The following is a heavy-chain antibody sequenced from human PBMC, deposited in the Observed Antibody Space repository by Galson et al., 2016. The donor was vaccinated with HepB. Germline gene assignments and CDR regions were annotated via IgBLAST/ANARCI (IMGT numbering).Heavy chain of an antibody. D-gene: IGHD4-11*01. J-gene: IGHJ4*02. V-gene: IGHV3-33*01. Sequence: SLRLSCAASGFTFSTFGMHWVRQAPGKGLKWVALIWYDGSNEYYADSAKGRFTISRDNSKNTLYLQMNSLRAEDTAVYYCAREGELATVTSVFNLPDYWGQGTLVTVSS. CDR1: GFTFSTFG. CDR2: IWYDGSNE. CDR3: AREGELATVTSVFNLPDY.